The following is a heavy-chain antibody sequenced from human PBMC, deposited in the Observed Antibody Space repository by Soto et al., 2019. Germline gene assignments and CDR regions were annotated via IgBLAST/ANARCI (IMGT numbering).Heavy chain of an antibody. CDR2: ISSSGSTI. D-gene: IGHD3-10*01. V-gene: IGHV3-11*01. CDR3: ARTMVRGVMTLQHYYYMDV. CDR1: GFTFSDYY. Sequence: QVQLVESGGGLVKPGGSLRLSCAASGFTFSDYYMSWIRQAPGKGLEWVSYISSSGSTIYYTDSVKGRFTISRDNAKNSLYLQMNSLRAEDTAVYYCARTMVRGVMTLQHYYYMDVWGKGTTVTVSS. J-gene: IGHJ6*03.